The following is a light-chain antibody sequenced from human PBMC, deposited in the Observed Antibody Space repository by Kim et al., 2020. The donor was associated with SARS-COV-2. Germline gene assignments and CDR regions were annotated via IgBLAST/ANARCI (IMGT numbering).Light chain of an antibody. V-gene: IGKV1-33*01. CDR1: QDINKF. Sequence: DIQMTQSPSSLSASVRDRVTITCQASQDINKFLNWYQQKPGKAPRLLIYDASNLETGVPSRFSGSGSGTDFALTISSLQPEDIGTYYCQQYDYPPHTFGGGTKVDIK. J-gene: IGKJ4*01. CDR3: QQYDYPPHT. CDR2: DAS.